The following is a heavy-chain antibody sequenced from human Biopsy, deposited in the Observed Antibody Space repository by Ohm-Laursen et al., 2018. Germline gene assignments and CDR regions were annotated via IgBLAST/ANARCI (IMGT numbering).Heavy chain of an antibody. Sequence: SLRLSCAAAGFTFSDYYMIWVRQAPGRGLEWVSYISGSRTLIYYRDSVRGRFTISRDNAKNSLFLQMSSLSAEDTALYYCARGGSYDLWGQGTLVTVSS. CDR3: ARGGSYDL. CDR1: GFTFSDYY. D-gene: IGHD1-26*01. J-gene: IGHJ5*02. CDR2: ISGSRTLI. V-gene: IGHV3-11*01.